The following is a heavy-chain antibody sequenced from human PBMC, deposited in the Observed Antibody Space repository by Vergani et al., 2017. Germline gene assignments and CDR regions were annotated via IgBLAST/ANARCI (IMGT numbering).Heavy chain of an antibody. CDR3: ARSSGYYSYYFDF. Sequence: QVQLVQSGAEVKKPGSSIKVSCKTSGGTFNQYAINWVRQAPGQGLEWLGRFVPIFGTTSYAQKFQGRVTILADESTSTAHMVLSSLRSEDTAVYYCARSSGYYSYYFDFWGQGTLVTVSS. V-gene: IGHV1-69*13. CDR1: GGTFNQYA. CDR2: FVPIFGTT. D-gene: IGHD3-22*01. J-gene: IGHJ4*02.